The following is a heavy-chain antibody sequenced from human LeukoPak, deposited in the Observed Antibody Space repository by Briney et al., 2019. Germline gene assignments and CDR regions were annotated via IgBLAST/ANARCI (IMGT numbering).Heavy chain of an antibody. Sequence: GESLKISCKGSGYSFTSYWIGWVRQMPGKGLEWMGIIYPGDSDTRYSPSFQGRVTISADKSISTAYLQWGSLKASDTAMYYCARLSIGYSSGWGWDGYYFDYWGQGTLVTVSS. J-gene: IGHJ4*02. CDR3: ARLSIGYSSGWGWDGYYFDY. V-gene: IGHV5-51*01. CDR2: IYPGDSDT. CDR1: GYSFTSYW. D-gene: IGHD6-19*01.